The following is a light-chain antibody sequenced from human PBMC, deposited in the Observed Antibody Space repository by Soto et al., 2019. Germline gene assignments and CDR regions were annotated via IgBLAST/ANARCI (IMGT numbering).Light chain of an antibody. V-gene: IGKV3-11*01. Sequence: EVVLTQSPANLSLSPGDTATLSCRASQSVSYYLAWYQQKPGQAPRLLIYDISKKSTGIPARFSGSGSGTDFTLTISSLEPEDAALDYCQQRSNWPALTFGGGTKVEI. CDR3: QQRSNWPALT. CDR2: DIS. J-gene: IGKJ4*01. CDR1: QSVSYY.